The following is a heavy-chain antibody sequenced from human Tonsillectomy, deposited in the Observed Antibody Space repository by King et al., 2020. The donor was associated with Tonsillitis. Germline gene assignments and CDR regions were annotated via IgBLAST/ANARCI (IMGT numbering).Heavy chain of an antibody. CDR1: GGGGSISRYY. CDR2: VYYSGST. V-gene: IGHV4-59*01. D-gene: IGHD7-27*01. J-gene: IGHJ5*02. CDR3: ARDRVRNWGGNWFDP. Sequence: VQLQESGPGLVKPSETLSLTCTVSGGGGSISRYYWSWIRQPPGKGLEWIGNVYYSGSTHYNPSLKSRDTLSVDTSKNQFSLNLTSLTAADTAVYYCARDRVRNWGGNWFDPWGQGTLVTVSS.